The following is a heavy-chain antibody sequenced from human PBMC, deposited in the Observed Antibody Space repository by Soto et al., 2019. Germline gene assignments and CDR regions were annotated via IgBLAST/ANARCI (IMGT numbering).Heavy chain of an antibody. CDR1: GGSISIGGYY. CDR3: ARAGGIVYATLPDAFDI. V-gene: IGHV4-31*03. J-gene: IGHJ3*02. D-gene: IGHD2-8*01. CDR2: IYYSGST. Sequence: SETLSLTCTVSGGSISIGGYYLSWIRQHPGKGLEWIGYIYYSGSTYYNPSLKSRVTISVVTSKNQFSLKLSSVTAAETAVYYCARAGGIVYATLPDAFDIWGQGTLVTL.